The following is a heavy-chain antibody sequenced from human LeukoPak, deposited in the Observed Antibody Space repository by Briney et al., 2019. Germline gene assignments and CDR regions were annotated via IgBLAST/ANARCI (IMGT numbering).Heavy chain of an antibody. Sequence: SGTLSLTCAVSGGSISSSNWWSWVRQPPGKGLEWIGEIYHSGSTNYNPSLKSRVTISVDKSKNQFSLKLSSVTAADTAVYYCARWYGGNSGFYFDYWGQGTLVTVSS. CDR3: ARWYGGNSGFYFDY. J-gene: IGHJ4*02. CDR2: IYHSGST. D-gene: IGHD4-23*01. V-gene: IGHV4-4*02. CDR1: GGSISSSNW.